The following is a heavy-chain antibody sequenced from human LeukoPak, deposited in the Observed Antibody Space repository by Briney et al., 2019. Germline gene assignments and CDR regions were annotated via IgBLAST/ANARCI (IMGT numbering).Heavy chain of an antibody. CDR2: INAGNGNT. V-gene: IGHV1-3*01. J-gene: IGHJ4*02. D-gene: IGHD7-27*01. CDR3: ARVRPGDRYSDY. Sequence: ASVKVSCKASGYTFTSYAMHWVRQAPGQRLEWMGWINAGNGNTKYSQKFQGRVTITRDTSASTAYMELSSLRSEDTAVYYCARVRPGDRYSDYWGQGTLVTVSS. CDR1: GYTFTSYA.